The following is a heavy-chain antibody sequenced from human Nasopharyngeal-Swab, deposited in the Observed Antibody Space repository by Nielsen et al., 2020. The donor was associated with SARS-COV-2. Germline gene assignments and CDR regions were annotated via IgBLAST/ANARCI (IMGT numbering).Heavy chain of an antibody. CDR3: ARGRYYDSSGYWYYYYYCMDV. CDR1: GGSISRGDYS. D-gene: IGHD3-22*01. CDR2: LYYRGSP. Sequence: SETLSLTCTLSGGSISRGDYSWSWIRQPPGKVLEWIGYLYYRGSPYYNPSLKSRVTISVDTSKNQFSLKLSSVTAADTAVYYCARGRYYDSSGYWYYYYYCMDVWGKGTTVTVSS. J-gene: IGHJ6*03. V-gene: IGHV4-30-4*01.